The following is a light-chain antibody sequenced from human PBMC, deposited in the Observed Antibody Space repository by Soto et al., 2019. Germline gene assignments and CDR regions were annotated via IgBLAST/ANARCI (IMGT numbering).Light chain of an antibody. CDR1: SRDVGGNKL. CDR3: SSFAARNDVL. J-gene: IGLJ2*01. V-gene: IGLV2-8*01. CDR2: EVN. Sequence: QSVLTQPPSASGSPGQSVTISCAGTSRDVGGNKLVSWYQQHPGKAPRLIIYEVNSRPSGIPVRFSGSKSGNTASLTVSGLQAEDEADYYCSSFAARNDVLFGGGTKLTVL.